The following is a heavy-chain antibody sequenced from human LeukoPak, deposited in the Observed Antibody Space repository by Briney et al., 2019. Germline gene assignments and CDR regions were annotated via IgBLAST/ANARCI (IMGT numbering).Heavy chain of an antibody. CDR2: IIPIFGTA. J-gene: IGHJ2*01. V-gene: IGHV1-69*13. Sequence: ASVKVSCKASGGTFSSYAISWVRQAPGQGLEWKGGIIPIFGTANYAQKFQGRVTITADESTSTAYMELSSLRSEDTAVYYCARGQGIAVAGAIYWYFDLWGRGTLVTVSS. CDR1: GGTFSSYA. CDR3: ARGQGIAVAGAIYWYFDL. D-gene: IGHD6-19*01.